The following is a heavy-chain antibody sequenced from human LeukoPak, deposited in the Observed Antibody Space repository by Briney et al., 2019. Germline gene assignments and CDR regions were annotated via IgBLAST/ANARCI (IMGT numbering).Heavy chain of an antibody. J-gene: IGHJ3*02. CDR1: GYSFTSYW. CDR3: ARLRGYCSSTSCPPRFDAFDI. V-gene: IGHV5-51*01. CDR2: IYPGDSDT. D-gene: IGHD2-2*01. Sequence: GESLKISCKGSGYSFTSYWIGWVRQMPGKGLEWMGIIYPGDSDTRYSPSFQGQVTISADKSISTAYLQWSSLKASDTAMYYCARLRGYCSSTSCPPRFDAFDIWGQGTMVTVSS.